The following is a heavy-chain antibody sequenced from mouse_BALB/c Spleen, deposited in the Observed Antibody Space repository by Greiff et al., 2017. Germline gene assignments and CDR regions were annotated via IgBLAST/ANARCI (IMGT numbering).Heavy chain of an antibody. V-gene: IGHV5-4*02. CDR1: GFTFSDYY. Sequence: EVHLVESGGGLVKPGGSLKLSCAASGFTFSDYYMYWVRQTPEKRLEWVATISDGGSYTYYPDSVKGRFTISRDNAKNNLYLQMSSLKSEDTAMYYCARDRDTSFAYWGQGTLVTVSA. CDR2: ISDGGSYT. CDR3: ARDRDTSFAY. J-gene: IGHJ3*01. D-gene: IGHD3-1*01.